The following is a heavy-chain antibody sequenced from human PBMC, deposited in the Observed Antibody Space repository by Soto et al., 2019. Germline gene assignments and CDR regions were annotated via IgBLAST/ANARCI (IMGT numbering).Heavy chain of an antibody. J-gene: IGHJ6*02. D-gene: IGHD2-15*01. Sequence: PGGSLRLSCAASGFTFSSYAMSWVRQAPGKGLEWVSAISGSGGSTYYADSVKGRFTISRDNSKNTLYLQMNSLRAEDTAVYYCAKGWSPNTYCYSYGMDVWGQGTTVTVSS. CDR3: AKGWSPNTYCYSYGMDV. V-gene: IGHV3-23*01. CDR2: ISGSGGST. CDR1: GFTFSSYA.